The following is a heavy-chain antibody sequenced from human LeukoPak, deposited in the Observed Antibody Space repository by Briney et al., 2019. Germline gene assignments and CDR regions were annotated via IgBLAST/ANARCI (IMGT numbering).Heavy chain of an antibody. CDR2: ISGSGDYT. Sequence: GGSLRLSCAASGFAFSNYAMSWVRQAPGRGLEWVSAISGSGDYTNYADSVKGRFTISRDNSKNTLYLQMNSLRAEDTAVYYCAKDRASGSGSYSYRGFDYWGQGTLVTVSS. CDR1: GFAFSNYA. D-gene: IGHD6-19*01. J-gene: IGHJ4*02. CDR3: AKDRASGSGSYSYRGFDY. V-gene: IGHV3-23*01.